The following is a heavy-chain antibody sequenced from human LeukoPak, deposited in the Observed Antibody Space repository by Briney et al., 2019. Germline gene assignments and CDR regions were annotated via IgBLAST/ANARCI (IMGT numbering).Heavy chain of an antibody. D-gene: IGHD3-10*01. Sequence: PGGSLRLSCAASGFTFDDYAMHWVRQAPGKGLEWVSGISWNSGSIGYADSVKGRFTISRDNAKNSLYLQMNSLRAEDTALYYCAKEKVVGEYYYGSGPDYWGQGTLVTVSS. CDR3: AKEKVVGEYYYGSGPDY. CDR1: GFTFDDYA. CDR2: ISWNSGSI. V-gene: IGHV3-9*01. J-gene: IGHJ4*02.